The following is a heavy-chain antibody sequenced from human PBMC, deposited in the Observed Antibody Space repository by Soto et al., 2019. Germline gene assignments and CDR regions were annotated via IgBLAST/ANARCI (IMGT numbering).Heavy chain of an antibody. D-gene: IGHD2-21*02. CDR2: IIPIFGTA. Sequence: SVKVSCRASGGTFSSYAISWVRQAPGQGLEWMGGIIPIFGTANYAQKFQGRLTITADESTSTAYMELSSLRSEDTAVYYCAAPSAAYCGGHCYSINDTFDICGQGTRVPFSS. CDR1: GGTFSSYA. CDR3: AAPSAAYCGGHCYSINDTFDI. J-gene: IGHJ3*02. V-gene: IGHV1-69*13.